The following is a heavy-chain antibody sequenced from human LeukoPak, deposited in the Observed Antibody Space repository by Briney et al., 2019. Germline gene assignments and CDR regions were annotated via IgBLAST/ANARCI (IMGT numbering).Heavy chain of an antibody. Sequence: PSETLSLTCTVSGGSISNNNHYWGWIRQPPEKGLEWIGSIYNSGSAYNNPSLKSRVTISVDTSKNQFSLKLSSVTAADTAVYYCARHVMVVTAYMDVWGKGTTVTISS. D-gene: IGHD2-8*02. CDR1: GGSISNNNHY. CDR2: IYNSGSA. V-gene: IGHV4-39*01. CDR3: ARHVMVVTAYMDV. J-gene: IGHJ6*03.